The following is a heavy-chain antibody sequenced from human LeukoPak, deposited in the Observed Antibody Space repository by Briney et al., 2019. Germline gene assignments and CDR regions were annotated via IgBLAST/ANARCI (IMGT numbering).Heavy chain of an antibody. J-gene: IGHJ3*01. CDR2: ISWNSFSI. Sequence: GGSLRLSCAASGFTFDDYAMHWVRQAPGKGLEWVSGISWNSFSIGYADSVKGRFTISRDNAQSSLYLQMNSLRAGDTAVYYCARQAVARPFDLWGQGTMVAVSS. CDR1: GFTFDDYA. V-gene: IGHV3-9*01. CDR3: ARQAVARPFDL.